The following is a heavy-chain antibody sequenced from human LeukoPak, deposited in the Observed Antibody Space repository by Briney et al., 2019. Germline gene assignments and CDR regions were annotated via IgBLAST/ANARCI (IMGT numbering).Heavy chain of an antibody. J-gene: IGHJ4*01. CDR3: ATDIGGTRSYRGKLFYY. V-gene: IGHV3-9*01. Sequence: GGSLRLSCAASGFTFDDYGMPWVRQAPGKGLGWVSVNSRNSGRIGYADSVKGRFNLSRDNSRNSLYLQMNSLRAEDTALYYRATDIGGTRSYRGKLFYYWGQGNLVTVSS. D-gene: IGHD2-15*01. CDR2: NSRNSGRI. CDR1: GFTFDDYG.